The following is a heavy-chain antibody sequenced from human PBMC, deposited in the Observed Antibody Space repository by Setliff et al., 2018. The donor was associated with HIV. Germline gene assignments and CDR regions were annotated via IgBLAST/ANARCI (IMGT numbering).Heavy chain of an antibody. CDR2: IYYSGST. V-gene: IGHV4-59*01. D-gene: IGHD3-22*01. CDR3: ARARTPYYYDSSAYYFNYYYMDV. J-gene: IGHJ6*03. Sequence: SETLSLTCTVSGGSISSSYWSWIRQPPGKGLEWIGYIYYSGSTNYNPSLKSRDTISVDTSKNQFSLKLSSVTAADTAVYYCARARTPYYYDSSAYYFNYYYMDVWGKGTTVTVS. CDR1: GGSISSSY.